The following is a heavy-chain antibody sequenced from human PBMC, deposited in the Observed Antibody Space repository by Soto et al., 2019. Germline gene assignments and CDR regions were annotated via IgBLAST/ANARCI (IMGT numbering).Heavy chain of an antibody. D-gene: IGHD3-10*01. CDR3: ARVSVLVNGSGSYYKYYYYYYYMDV. V-gene: IGHV4-34*01. J-gene: IGHJ6*03. Sequence: SETLSLTCAVYGGSFSGYYWSWIRQPPGKGLEWIGEINHSGSTNYNPSLKSRVTISVDTSKNQFSLKLSSVTAADTAVYYCARVSVLVNGSGSYYKYYYYYYYMDVWGKGTTVTVSS. CDR2: INHSGST. CDR1: GGSFSGYY.